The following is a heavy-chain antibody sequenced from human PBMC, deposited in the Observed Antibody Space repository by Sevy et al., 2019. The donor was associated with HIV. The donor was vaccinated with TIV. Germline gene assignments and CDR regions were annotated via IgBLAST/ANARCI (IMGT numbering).Heavy chain of an antibody. CDR3: ARDRQGYDILTGYSSGLSGYFDY. D-gene: IGHD3-9*01. V-gene: IGHV3-7*03. J-gene: IGHJ4*02. Sequence: GGSLRLSCAASGFTFSSYWMSWVRQAPGKGLGWVANIKQDGSEKYYVDSVKGRFTISRDNAKNSLYLQMNSLRAEDTAVYYCARDRQGYDILTGYSSGLSGYFDYWGQGTLVTVSS. CDR2: IKQDGSEK. CDR1: GFTFSSYW.